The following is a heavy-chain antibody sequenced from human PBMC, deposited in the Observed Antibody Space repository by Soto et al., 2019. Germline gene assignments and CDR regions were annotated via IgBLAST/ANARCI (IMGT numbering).Heavy chain of an antibody. J-gene: IGHJ6*02. CDR3: ARGPYSSSWYHYYYGMDV. V-gene: IGHV1-3*01. CDR1: GYTFTSYA. D-gene: IGHD6-13*01. Sequence: ASVKVSCKASGYTFTSYAMHWVRQAPGQRLEWMGWINAGNGNTKYSQKFQGRVTITRDTSASTAYMELSSLRSEDTAVYYCARGPYSSSWYHYYYGMDVWGQGTTVTV. CDR2: INAGNGNT.